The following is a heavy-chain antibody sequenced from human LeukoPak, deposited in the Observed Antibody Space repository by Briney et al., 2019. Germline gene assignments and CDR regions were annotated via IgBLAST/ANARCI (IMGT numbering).Heavy chain of an antibody. CDR1: GYSFTSYW. Sequence: GESLKISCQGSGYSFTSYWIGWVRQMPGKGLEWMGIIYPGDSDTRYSPSFQGQVTISADKSISTAYLQWSSLKASDTAMYYCARQRRNSLTGNYGMDVWGQGTTVTVSS. CDR3: ARQRRNSLTGNYGMDV. CDR2: IYPGDSDT. D-gene: IGHD1/OR15-1a*01. V-gene: IGHV5-51*01. J-gene: IGHJ6*02.